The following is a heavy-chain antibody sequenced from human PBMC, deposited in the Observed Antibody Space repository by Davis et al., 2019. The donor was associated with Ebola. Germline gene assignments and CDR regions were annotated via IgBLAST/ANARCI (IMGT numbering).Heavy chain of an antibody. CDR2: IIPILCIA. CDR3: ARDGGGQDILTGYRYYYYYGMDV. D-gene: IGHD3-9*01. V-gene: IGHV1-69*04. J-gene: IGHJ6*02. Sequence: AASVKVSCKASGGTFSSYAISWVRQAPGQGLEWRGRIIPILCIANYAQKFQGRVTITADKSTSTAYMELSSLRSEDTAVYYCARDGGGQDILTGYRYYYYYGMDVWGQGTTVTVSS. CDR1: GGTFSSYA.